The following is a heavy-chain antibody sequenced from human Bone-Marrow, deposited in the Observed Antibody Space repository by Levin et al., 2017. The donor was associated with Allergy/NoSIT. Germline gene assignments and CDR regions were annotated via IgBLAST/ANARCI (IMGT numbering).Heavy chain of an antibody. CDR1: GFTFTSYA. J-gene: IGHJ4*02. CDR2: ISGTGGST. D-gene: IGHD3-3*01. Sequence: PGGSLRLSCATSGFTFTSYAMTWVRQTPGKGPEWVSSISGTGGSTYYTDSVEGRFTISRDNSKHMVFLQMTNLSVEDTAVYYCAKPDGDEYDSGNFFMTRYFEDWGQGTQVTVSS. V-gene: IGHV3-23*01. CDR3: AKPDGDEYDSGNFFMTRYFED.